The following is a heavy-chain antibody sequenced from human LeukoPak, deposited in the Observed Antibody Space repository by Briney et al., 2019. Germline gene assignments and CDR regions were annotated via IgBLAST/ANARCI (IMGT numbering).Heavy chain of an antibody. D-gene: IGHD3-10*01. Sequence: ETLSLTCTVSGDSISSYYWSWSRQPPGKGLEWIGYIYYSGNTNYNPSLKSRVTISVDTSKNQFSLKLSSVTAADTAVYYCARESTYYYGSGRDYFDYWGQGTLVTVSS. CDR3: ARESTYYYGSGRDYFDY. V-gene: IGHV4-59*01. CDR1: GDSISSYY. CDR2: IYYSGNT. J-gene: IGHJ4*02.